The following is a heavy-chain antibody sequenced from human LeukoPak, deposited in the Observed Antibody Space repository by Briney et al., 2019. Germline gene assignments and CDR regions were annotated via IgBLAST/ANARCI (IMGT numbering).Heavy chain of an antibody. CDR2: IYYSGST. V-gene: IGHV4-59*01. J-gene: IGHJ4*02. CDR3: ARGRSFGVVSFDY. Sequence: PSETLSLTCTVSGGSLSSYYWSWMRQPPGKGLEWLGYIYYSGSTNYNPSLRGRVTISVDTSKNQFSLKLRSVTAADTAVYYCARGRSFGVVSFDYWGQGALVTVSS. D-gene: IGHD3-3*01. CDR1: GGSLSSYY.